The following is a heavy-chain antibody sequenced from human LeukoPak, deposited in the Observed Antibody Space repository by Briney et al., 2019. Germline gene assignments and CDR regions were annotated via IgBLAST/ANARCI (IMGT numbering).Heavy chain of an antibody. D-gene: IGHD3-16*01. J-gene: IGHJ4*01. CDR3: ATRHPRTALTRFDY. V-gene: IGHV3-23*01. Sequence: GGSLRLSCAASGFTFSRQAMHWVRQAPGKGLEWVSGINESGSERPYADAVRGRFTISRDNSRSTLFLQMNSLTADDTAVYYCATRHPRTALTRFDYWGRGTLVTVSS. CDR2: INESGSER. CDR1: GFTFSRQA.